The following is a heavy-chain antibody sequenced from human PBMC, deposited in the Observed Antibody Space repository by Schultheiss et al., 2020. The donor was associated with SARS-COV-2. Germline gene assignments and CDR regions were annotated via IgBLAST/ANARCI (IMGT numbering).Heavy chain of an antibody. CDR3: VVSGYPFDY. J-gene: IGHJ4*02. CDR2: IWHDGTKK. D-gene: IGHD6-25*01. CDR1: GFTFSGYV. V-gene: IGHV3-33*03. Sequence: GESLKISCTASGFTFSGYVIHWVRQAPGRGLEWVAVIWHDGTKKYYTESVMGRFTISRDNAKNTVSLQMNSLRVEDTAVYYCVVSGYPFDYWGQGSLVTVSS.